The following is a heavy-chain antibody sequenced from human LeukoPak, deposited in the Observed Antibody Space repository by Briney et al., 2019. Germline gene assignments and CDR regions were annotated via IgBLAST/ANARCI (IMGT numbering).Heavy chain of an antibody. CDR3: ARIFCSGGTCYGAFDI. CDR1: GFTFSSYW. Sequence: PGGSLRLSCAASGFTFSSYWMSWVRQAPGKGLECVANIKQDGSEKYYVDSVKGRFTISRDNAKNSLYLQMNSLRAEDTAVYYCARIFCSGGTCYGAFDIWGQGTMVTVSS. D-gene: IGHD2-15*01. V-gene: IGHV3-7*01. J-gene: IGHJ3*02. CDR2: IKQDGSEK.